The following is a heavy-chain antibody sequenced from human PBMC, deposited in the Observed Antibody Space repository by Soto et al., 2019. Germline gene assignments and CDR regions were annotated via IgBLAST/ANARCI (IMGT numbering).Heavy chain of an antibody. V-gene: IGHV1-69*13. CDR1: GGTFSRYA. Sequence: SVKVSCKASGGTFSRYAINWLRQAPGQGLEWMGGIIPVFGKANYAQKFQGRVTITADESTTTGYMELRSLTSEDTAVYYCARDGTLYDSSAYYYVYWGQGTLVTVSS. J-gene: IGHJ4*02. CDR3: ARDGTLYDSSAYYYVY. D-gene: IGHD3-22*01. CDR2: IIPVFGKA.